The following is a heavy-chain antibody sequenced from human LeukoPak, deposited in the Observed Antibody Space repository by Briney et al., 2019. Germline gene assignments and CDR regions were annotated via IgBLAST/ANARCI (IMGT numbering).Heavy chain of an antibody. CDR3: ATSRFWSGLEADY. D-gene: IGHD3-3*01. J-gene: IGHJ4*02. V-gene: IGHV3-23*01. CDR2: ISGSGGST. CDR1: GFTFSSYA. Sequence: PGGSLRLSCAASGFTFSSYAMSWVRQAPGKGLEWVSAISGSGGSTYYADPVKGRFTISRDNSKNTLYLQMNSLRAEDTAVYYCATSRFWSGLEADYWGQGTLVTVSS.